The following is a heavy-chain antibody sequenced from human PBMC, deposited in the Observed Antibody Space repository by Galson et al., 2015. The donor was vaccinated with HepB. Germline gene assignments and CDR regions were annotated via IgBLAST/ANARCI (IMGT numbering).Heavy chain of an antibody. D-gene: IGHD2-2*01. Sequence: SVKVSCKASGYTFTSYYMHWVRQAPSQGLDWVGLINPSGGSTTYARKFQGRVTMTRDTSTSTVYMDLSSLRSEDTAVYYCAIGGVVVPATTRQDAFDIWGQGTMVTVSS. CDR2: INPSGGST. J-gene: IGHJ3*02. CDR1: GYTFTSYY. CDR3: AIGGVVVPATTRQDAFDI. V-gene: IGHV1-46*03.